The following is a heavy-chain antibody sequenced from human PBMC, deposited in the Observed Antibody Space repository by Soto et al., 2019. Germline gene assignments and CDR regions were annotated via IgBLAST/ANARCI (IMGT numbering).Heavy chain of an antibody. CDR1: GYSINSGYY. CDR3: VRDFGDLHDFWSGSDY. CDR2: VFHSGTA. Sequence: PSETLSLTCAVSGYSINSGYYWGWIRQSPGKGLEWIGSVFHSGTAYSTPSLKTRLTISVDTSKNQFSLDLNAVTAADTAVYYCVRDFGDLHDFWSGSDYWGQGIPVT. D-gene: IGHD3-3*01. V-gene: IGHV4-38-2*02. J-gene: IGHJ4*02.